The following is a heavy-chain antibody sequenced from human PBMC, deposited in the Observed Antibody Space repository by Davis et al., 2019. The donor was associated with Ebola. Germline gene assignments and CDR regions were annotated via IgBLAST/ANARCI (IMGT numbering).Heavy chain of an antibody. J-gene: IGHJ4*02. CDR1: GFTFSNYV. CDR3: AKDGSGWHPLYFDY. D-gene: IGHD6-19*01. V-gene: IGHV3-23*01. CDR2: ISGSGAST. Sequence: GESLKISCAASGFTFSNYVLNWVRQAPGKGLEWVAAISGSGASTYYADSVMGRFTISRGNSKNTLSLHMISLRAEDTAVYYCAKDGSGWHPLYFDYWGQGTLLTVSS.